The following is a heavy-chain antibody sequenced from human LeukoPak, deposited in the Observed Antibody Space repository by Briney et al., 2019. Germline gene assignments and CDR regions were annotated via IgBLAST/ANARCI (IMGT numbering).Heavy chain of an antibody. CDR2: IIPIFGTA. CDR3: ATTYYYDRWGRAFDI. V-gene: IGHV1-69*13. Sequence: ASVKVSCKASGGTFSSYAISWVRQAPGPGLEWMGGIIPIFGTAKYAQKFQGRVTITADESTSTAYMELSSLRSEDTAVYYCATTYYYDRWGRAFDIWGQGTMVTVSS. CDR1: GGTFSSYA. D-gene: IGHD3-22*01. J-gene: IGHJ3*02.